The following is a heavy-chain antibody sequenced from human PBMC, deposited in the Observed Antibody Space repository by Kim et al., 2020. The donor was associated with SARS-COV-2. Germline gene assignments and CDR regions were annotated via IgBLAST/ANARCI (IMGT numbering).Heavy chain of an antibody. Sequence: GGSLRLSCAASGLTFSRHWMYWVRQAPGKGLVWVSRITSDGSSTKYVDSVKGRFTISRDNAKNTLYLQMNGLRVEDTAVYYCAIISGARGAGAYWGQGTLVTVST. CDR2: ITSDGSST. J-gene: IGHJ1*01. D-gene: IGHD5-12*01. V-gene: IGHV3-74*03. CDR3: AIISGARGAGAY. CDR1: GLTFSRHW.